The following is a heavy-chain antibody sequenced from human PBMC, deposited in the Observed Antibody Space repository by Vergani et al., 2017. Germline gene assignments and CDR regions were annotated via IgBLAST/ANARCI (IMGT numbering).Heavy chain of an antibody. CDR2: INTNTGNP. Sequence: QVQLVQSGSELKKPGASVKVSCKASGYTFTSYAMNWVRQAPGQGLEWMGWINTNTGNPTYAQGFTGRFVCSLDTSVSTAYLQISSLKAEDTAVYYCASYDFWSGYYAFDIWGQGTMVTVSS. D-gene: IGHD3-3*01. CDR3: ASYDFWSGYYAFDI. J-gene: IGHJ3*02. CDR1: GYTFTSYA. V-gene: IGHV7-4-1*02.